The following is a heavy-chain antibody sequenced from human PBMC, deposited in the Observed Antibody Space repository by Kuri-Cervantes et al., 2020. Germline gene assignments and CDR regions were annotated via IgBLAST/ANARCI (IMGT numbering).Heavy chain of an antibody. D-gene: IGHD3-16*01. Sequence: GESLKISCAASGFTFTNFAMSWVRQVPGKGLEWISSISGSGGSPYYADSVRGRFTISKDISKSTLYLQMNSLTAEDTAVYYCTRSEPRGGGDAFDIWGQGTVVTVSS. V-gene: IGHV3-23*01. CDR2: ISGSGGSP. CDR3: TRSEPRGGGDAFDI. J-gene: IGHJ3*02. CDR1: GFTFTNFA.